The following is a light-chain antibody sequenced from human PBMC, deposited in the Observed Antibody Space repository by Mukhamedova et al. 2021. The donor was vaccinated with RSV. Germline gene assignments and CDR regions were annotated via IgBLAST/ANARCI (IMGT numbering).Light chain of an antibody. J-gene: IGKJ1*01. CDR3: QQYNDFRS. Sequence: SINNWLAWYQQKAGKAPKLLIYKASSLESGVPSRFSGSGSGTEFTLTISSLQPADFATYYCQQYNDFRSFGQGTKVEF. V-gene: IGKV1-5*03. CDR1: SINNW. CDR2: KAS.